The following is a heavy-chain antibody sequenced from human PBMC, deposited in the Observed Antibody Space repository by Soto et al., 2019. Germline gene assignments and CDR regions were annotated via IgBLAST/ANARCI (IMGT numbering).Heavy chain of an antibody. CDR3: ARDHGYCSGGSCLDAFDI. CDR1: GFTFSSYA. D-gene: IGHD2-15*01. CDR2: ISYDGSNK. Sequence: QVQLVESGGGVVQPGRSLRLSCAASGFTFSSYAMHWVRQAPGKGLEWVAVISYDGSNKYYADSVKGRFTISRDNSKNTRYLQMNSLRAEDTAVYYCARDHGYCSGGSCLDAFDIWGQGTMVTVSS. J-gene: IGHJ3*02. V-gene: IGHV3-30-3*01.